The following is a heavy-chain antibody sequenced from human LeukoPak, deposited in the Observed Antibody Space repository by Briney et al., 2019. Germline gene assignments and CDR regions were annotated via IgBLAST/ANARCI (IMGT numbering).Heavy chain of an antibody. D-gene: IGHD5-18*01. CDR2: ISYDGSIQ. J-gene: IGHJ4*02. Sequence: QTGGSLRLSCAASGFTFSIYAMHWVRQAPGKGLEWVAVISYDGSIQYYADSVKGRFTISRDNSKNTLYLQMNGLRAEDTAVYYCARFAVYVDTTMVTAKYFDYWGQGTLVTVSS. V-gene: IGHV3-30*04. CDR3: ARFAVYVDTTMVTAKYFDY. CDR1: GFTFSIYA.